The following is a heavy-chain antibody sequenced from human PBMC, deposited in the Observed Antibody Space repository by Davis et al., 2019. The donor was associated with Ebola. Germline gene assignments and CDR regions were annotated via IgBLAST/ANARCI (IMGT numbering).Heavy chain of an antibody. CDR1: GFTFSSYG. CDR2: ISYDGSNK. V-gene: IGHV3-30*18. Sequence: GESLKISCAASGFTFSSYGMRWVRQAPGKGLEWVAVISYDGSNKYYADSVKGRFTISRDNSKNTLYLQMNSLRAEDTAVYYCAKNHLDYWGQGTLVTVSS. CDR3: AKNHLDY. J-gene: IGHJ4*02.